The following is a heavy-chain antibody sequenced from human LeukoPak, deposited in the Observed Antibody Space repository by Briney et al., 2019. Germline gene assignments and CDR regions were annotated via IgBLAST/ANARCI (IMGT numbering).Heavy chain of an antibody. CDR1: GFTFTTYG. CDR2: IMSDGRST. D-gene: IGHD3-3*01. Sequence: GGSLRLSCAASGFTFTTYGMHWVRQAPGKGLVWVSRIMSDGRSTYADSVKGRFTISRDTAKNTLYLQMNSLRAEDTAVYYCAKDRIHLSGVVSGLYFDYWGQGTLVTVSS. V-gene: IGHV3-74*01. CDR3: AKDRIHLSGVVSGLYFDY. J-gene: IGHJ4*02.